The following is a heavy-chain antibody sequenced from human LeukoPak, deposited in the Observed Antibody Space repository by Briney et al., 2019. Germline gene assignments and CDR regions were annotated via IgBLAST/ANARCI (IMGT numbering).Heavy chain of an antibody. CDR2: IPTSGISV. Sequence: PGGSLRLSCAASGFTFSSFYMSWVRHTPGKALEWISYIPTSGISVQYADSVRGRFTASRDDAMNSLHLQMDSLRVEDTAVYYCTRAEGLGPGAHFDQWGQGALVIVSS. V-gene: IGHV3-11*01. J-gene: IGHJ4*02. CDR1: GFTFSSFY. CDR3: TRAEGLGPGAHFDQ.